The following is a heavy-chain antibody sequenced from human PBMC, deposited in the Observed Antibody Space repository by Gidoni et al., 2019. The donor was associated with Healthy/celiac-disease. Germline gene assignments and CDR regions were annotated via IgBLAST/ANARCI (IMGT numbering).Heavy chain of an antibody. CDR3: AKADSGEDYFDY. CDR2: IIGSGSST. V-gene: IGHV3-23*01. J-gene: IGHJ4*02. Sequence: EVQLLESGAGLVQPCGSLRLSCADPDVTFRSYAMSWVRQAPGKRREWVSAIIGSGSSTYYADSVKGRFTISRDNSKNTLYLQMNSLRAEDTAVYYCAKADSGEDYFDYWGQGTLVTVSS. D-gene: IGHD1-26*01. CDR1: DVTFRSYA.